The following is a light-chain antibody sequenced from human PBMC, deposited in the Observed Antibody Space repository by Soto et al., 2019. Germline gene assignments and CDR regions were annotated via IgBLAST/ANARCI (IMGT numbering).Light chain of an antibody. V-gene: IGKV3D-15*01. CDR3: HQYNNGPPYT. Sequence: EIVMTQSPATLSVSPGERATLSCRASQSISNNLAWYQQKPGQGPRLLITGASIRATGIPARFNGSGSGTEFTLTISSLQSEDLAVYFCHQYNNGPPYTFGQGTKLEIK. J-gene: IGKJ2*01. CDR1: QSISNN. CDR2: GAS.